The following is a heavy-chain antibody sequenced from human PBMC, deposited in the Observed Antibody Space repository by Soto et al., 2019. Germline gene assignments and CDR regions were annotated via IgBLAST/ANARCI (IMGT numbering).Heavy chain of an antibody. V-gene: IGHV4-34*01. CDR1: GGSFSGYY. CDR3: ARCRLAELLRDYYYYYMDF. J-gene: IGHJ6*03. CDR2: INHSGST. Sequence: SETLSLTCAVYGGSFSGYYWSWIRQPPGKRMEWIGEINHSGSTNYNPSHKSRDTISVDTSKNQFSLKMSSVTAADTAVYFCARCRLAELLRDYYYYYMDFWGIGTTVTVSS. D-gene: IGHD2-15*01.